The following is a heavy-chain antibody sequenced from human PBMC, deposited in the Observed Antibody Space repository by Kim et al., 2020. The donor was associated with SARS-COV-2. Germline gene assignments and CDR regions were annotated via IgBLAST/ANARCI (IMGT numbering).Heavy chain of an antibody. J-gene: IGHJ2*01. Sequence: GGSLRLSCAASGFTFSSYAMTWVRQAPGKGLEWVSAISGSGGRTDYADSVKGRFTISRDNSKNTLYLQMNSLRAEDTAIYYCAKDPVDSTTGWYFELWGRGTLVTVSS. D-gene: IGHD1-1*01. CDR2: ISGSGGRT. CDR3: AKDPVDSTTGWYFEL. V-gene: IGHV3-23*01. CDR1: GFTFSSYA.